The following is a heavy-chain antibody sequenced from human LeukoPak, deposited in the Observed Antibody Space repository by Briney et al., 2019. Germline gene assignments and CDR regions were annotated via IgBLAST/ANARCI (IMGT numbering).Heavy chain of an antibody. D-gene: IGHD4-17*01. CDR2: VHPGDSAT. CDR1: GYTFTNYW. V-gene: IGHV5-51*01. J-gene: IGHJ4*02. Sequence: GESLKISCKGSGYTFTNYWIGWVRQMPGKGLEWMGIVHPGDSATRSSPSFQGQVTISADKSIRTAYLQWSSLKASDAAMYCGVTSYGVLNFDQWGQGTLVTVSS. CDR3: VTSYGVLNFDQ.